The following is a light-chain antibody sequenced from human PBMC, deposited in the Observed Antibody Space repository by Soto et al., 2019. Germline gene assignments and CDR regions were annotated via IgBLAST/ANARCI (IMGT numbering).Light chain of an antibody. V-gene: IGKV1-12*01. CDR1: QGIGSW. J-gene: IGKJ1*01. CDR2: AAS. Sequence: DIQMTQSPSSVSASVGDRVTITCRASQGIGSWLAWYQQKPGKAPHLLIYAASNLQSGVPSRCSGSGSGTDFTLTISSLQPEDFAAYYCQQANSFPWTFGQGTKVEIK. CDR3: QQANSFPWT.